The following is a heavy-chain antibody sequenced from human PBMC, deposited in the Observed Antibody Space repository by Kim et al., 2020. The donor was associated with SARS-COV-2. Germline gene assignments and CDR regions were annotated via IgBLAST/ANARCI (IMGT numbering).Heavy chain of an antibody. V-gene: IGHV1-3*01. D-gene: IGHD3-16*01. J-gene: IGHJ4*02. CDR2: INAGNGNT. CDR1: GYPFTNYA. CDR3: ARSRGGGPLDY. Sequence: ASVKVSCKASGYPFTNYAIHWVRQAPGQRLEWMGWINAGNGNTRYSQNLQGRVTLTRDTSATTAYMDLSSLTSEDTAVYYCARSRGGGPLDYWGQGTLVPVSS.